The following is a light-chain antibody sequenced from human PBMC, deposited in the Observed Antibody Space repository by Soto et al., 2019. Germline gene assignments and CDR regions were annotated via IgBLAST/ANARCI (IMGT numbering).Light chain of an antibody. V-gene: IGLV4-69*01. Sequence: QPVLTQSPSASASLGASVKLTCTLSSGHSSYAIAWHQQQPEKGPRYLMKLDSDGSHTKGDAIADRFSGSSSGAERYLTISSLQSEDEADYYCQTWGTGIHVVFGGGTKLTVL. CDR3: QTWGTGIHVV. CDR1: SGHSSYA. CDR2: LDSDGSH. J-gene: IGLJ2*01.